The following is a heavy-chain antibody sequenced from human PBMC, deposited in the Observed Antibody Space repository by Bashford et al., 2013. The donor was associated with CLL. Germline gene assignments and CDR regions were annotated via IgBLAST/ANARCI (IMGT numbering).Heavy chain of an antibody. CDR2: ISSSGSTI. CDR3: ARDLRWPKEYSSPAVGMDV. V-gene: IGHV3-11*01. J-gene: IGHJ6*02. CDR1: GFTFSDYY. Sequence: LRLSLCSLLGFTFSDYYMSWIRQAPGKGLEWVSYISSSGSTIYYADSVKADSPSPGTTPRNSLYLQMNSPRAEDTAVYYCARDLRWPKEYSSPAVGMDVWGPRDPRSPRLL. D-gene: IGHD6-6*01.